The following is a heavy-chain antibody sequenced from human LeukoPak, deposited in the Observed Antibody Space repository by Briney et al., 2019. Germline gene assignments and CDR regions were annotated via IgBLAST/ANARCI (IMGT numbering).Heavy chain of an antibody. J-gene: IGHJ4*02. Sequence: SRCPSRALSGFTSGSDATHWVRHAPGEGLEWVAFIRNEVSNTYYADTVTGRFTISRDNSKNTLYLQMNRLRAQDTAVYYCAKDYLAIYYEFWSGYSYYFDYWGQGTPVTVSS. V-gene: IGHV3-30*02. D-gene: IGHD3-3*01. CDR2: IRNEVSNT. CDR1: GFTSGSDA. CDR3: AKDYLAIYYEFWSGYSYYFDY.